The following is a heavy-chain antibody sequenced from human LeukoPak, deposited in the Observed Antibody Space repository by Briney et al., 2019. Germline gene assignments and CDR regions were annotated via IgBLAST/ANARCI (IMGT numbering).Heavy chain of an antibody. Sequence: SETLSLTCTVSGGSISIYYWSWIRQPPGKGLEWIGYIYYSGSTNYNPSLKSRVTISVDTSKNQFSLKLSSVTAADTAVYYCARHYSHAYYFDYWGQGTLVTVSS. CDR2: IYYSGST. CDR1: GGSISIYY. J-gene: IGHJ4*02. CDR3: ARHYSHAYYFDY. D-gene: IGHD2-21*01. V-gene: IGHV4-59*08.